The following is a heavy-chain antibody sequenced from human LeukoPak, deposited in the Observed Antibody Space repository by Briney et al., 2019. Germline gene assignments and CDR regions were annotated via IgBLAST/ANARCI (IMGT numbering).Heavy chain of an antibody. V-gene: IGHV4-61*10. CDR3: ARAPEYGLYYFDY. D-gene: IGHD1-14*01. Sequence: PSETLSLTCTVSGGSISSGSYYWSWIRQPAGKGLEWIGRINYSGSTYYNPSLKSRVTISVDTSKNQLSLRLSSVTAADTAVYYCARAPEYGLYYFDYWGQGTLVTVSS. CDR2: INYSGST. J-gene: IGHJ4*02. CDR1: GGSISSGSYY.